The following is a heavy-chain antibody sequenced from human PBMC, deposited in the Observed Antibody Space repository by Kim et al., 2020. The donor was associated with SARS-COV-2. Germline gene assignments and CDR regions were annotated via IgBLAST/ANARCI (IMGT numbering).Heavy chain of an antibody. CDR1: GYTLIELS. CDR3: ATDFAYCSGARCYSPAY. CDR2: FDPEVAKT. J-gene: IGHJ4*02. V-gene: IGHV1-24*01. Sequence: ASVKVSCKVSGYTLIELSMHWVRQAPGKGLEWMGGFDPEVAKTIYAQKFQGRVTMTEDTSTDTAYMELSSLRSEDTAVYYCATDFAYCSGARCYSPAYWGQGTLVTVSS. D-gene: IGHD2-15*01.